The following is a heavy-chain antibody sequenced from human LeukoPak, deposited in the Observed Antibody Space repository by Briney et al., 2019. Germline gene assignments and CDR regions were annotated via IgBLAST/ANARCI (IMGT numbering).Heavy chain of an antibody. CDR1: GYSISSGYY. CDR3: ARHRTTVVTDYFDY. CDR2: IYHSGST. J-gene: IGHJ4*02. V-gene: IGHV4-38-2*02. D-gene: IGHD4-23*01. Sequence: SETLSLTCTVSGYSISSGYYWGWIRQPPGKGLEWIGSIYHSGSTYYNPSLKSRVTISVDTSKNQFSLKLSSVTAADTAVYYCARHRTTVVTDYFDYWGQGTLVTVSS.